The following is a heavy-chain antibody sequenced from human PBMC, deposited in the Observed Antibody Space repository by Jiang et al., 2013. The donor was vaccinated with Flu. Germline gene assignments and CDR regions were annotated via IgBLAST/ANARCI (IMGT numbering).Heavy chain of an antibody. CDR3: ARGWKEEKTGIPDWYFDL. D-gene: IGHD2-21*02. V-gene: IGHV6-1*01. CDR2: TYYRSKWYS. CDR1: GDSVSSNSVA. Sequence: QTLSLTCAVSGDSVSSNSVAWNWIRQSPSRGLEWLGRTYYRSKWYSDYAVSVQGRIAINPDTSKNQFSLQLNSVTPEDTAVYYCARGWKEEKTGIPDWYFDLWGRGTLVTVSS. J-gene: IGHJ2*01.